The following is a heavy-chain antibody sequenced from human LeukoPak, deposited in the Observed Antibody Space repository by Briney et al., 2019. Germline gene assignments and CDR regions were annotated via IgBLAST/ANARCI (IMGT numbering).Heavy chain of an antibody. V-gene: IGHV3-7*01. CDR3: TRLAYYFDN. CDR1: GFTFSSYL. D-gene: IGHD3-3*02. Sequence: GGSLRLSCVASGFTFSSYLMSWVRQAPGKGLEWVANIKQDGSEKYYVDSVKGRFTISRDNAKNSIYLQMNSPRAEDTAVYYCTRLAYYFDNWGQGALVTVSS. CDR2: IKQDGSEK. J-gene: IGHJ4*02.